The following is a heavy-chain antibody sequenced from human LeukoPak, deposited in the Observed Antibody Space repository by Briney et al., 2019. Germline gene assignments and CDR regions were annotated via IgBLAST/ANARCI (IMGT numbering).Heavy chain of an antibody. V-gene: IGHV3-30*12. CDR3: ARGSRYGDYPYYCDF. CDR2: VPYDGNNP. D-gene: IGHD4-17*01. CDR1: GFTFGSYG. Sequence: GGSLRLPCAPSGFTFGSYGMHWVRQAPGKGLDWVAFVPYDGNNPYYSASVKGRFTISRDNSKNPVLLQINNLRLEDAAVYYCARGSRYGDYPYYCDFWGQGTLVSVSS. J-gene: IGHJ4*02.